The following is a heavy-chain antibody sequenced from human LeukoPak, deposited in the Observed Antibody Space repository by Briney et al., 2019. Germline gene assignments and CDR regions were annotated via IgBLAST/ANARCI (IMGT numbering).Heavy chain of an antibody. J-gene: IGHJ6*03. CDR2: INHSGST. Sequence: SETLSLTCAVYGGSFSGYYWSWIRQPPGKGLEWSGEINHSGSTNYNPSLKSRVTISVDTSKNRFSLKPSSVTAADTAVYYCARAGGIKRGYHGRGSRGEGNYYYMDVWGKGTTVTVSS. D-gene: IGHD3-16*01. CDR3: ARAGGIKRGYHGRGSRGEGNYYYMDV. CDR1: GGSFSGYY. V-gene: IGHV4-34*01.